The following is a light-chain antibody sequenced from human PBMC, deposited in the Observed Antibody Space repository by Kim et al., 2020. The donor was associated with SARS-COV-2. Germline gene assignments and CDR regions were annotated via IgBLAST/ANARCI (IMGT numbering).Light chain of an antibody. J-gene: IGKJ5*01. Sequence: SPGDRATLSCRASQSVSSYLAWYQQKPGQAPRLLIYDASNRATGIPARFSGSGSGTDFTLTISRLEPEDFAVYYCQQRSNWPPITFGQGTRLEIK. V-gene: IGKV3-11*01. CDR2: DAS. CDR1: QSVSSY. CDR3: QQRSNWPPIT.